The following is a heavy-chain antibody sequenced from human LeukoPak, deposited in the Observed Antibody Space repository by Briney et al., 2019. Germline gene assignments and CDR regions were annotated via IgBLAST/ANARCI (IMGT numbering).Heavy chain of an antibody. CDR2: IVVGSGNT. Sequence: ASVKVSCKASGFTFTSSAMQWVRQARGQRLEWIGWIVVGSGNTNYARKFQERVTITRDMSTSTAYMGLSSLRSEDTAVYYCAAASSSWSSYGMDVWGQGTTVTVSS. CDR1: GFTFTSSA. CDR3: AAASSSWSSYGMDV. J-gene: IGHJ6*02. D-gene: IGHD6-13*01. V-gene: IGHV1-58*02.